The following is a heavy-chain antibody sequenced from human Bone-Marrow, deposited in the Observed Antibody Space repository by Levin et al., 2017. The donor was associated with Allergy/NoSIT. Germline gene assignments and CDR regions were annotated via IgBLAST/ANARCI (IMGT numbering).Heavy chain of an antibody. J-gene: IGHJ5*02. CDR3: ARIRRTASAAEPDP. D-gene: IGHD6-13*01. V-gene: IGHV3-74*03. Sequence: GESLKISCAASVFTFSNHWMHWVRQAPGKGPGWVSQISADGSTTMYADSVKGRFTISRDNAKNTLHLQMNSLRVEDTAVYYYARIRRTASAAEPDPWGKGTLVTVSS. CDR1: VFTFSNHW. CDR2: ISADGSTT.